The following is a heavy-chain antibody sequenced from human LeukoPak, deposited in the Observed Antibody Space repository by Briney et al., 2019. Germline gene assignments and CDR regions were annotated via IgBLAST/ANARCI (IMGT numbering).Heavy chain of an antibody. J-gene: IGHJ4*02. CDR3: ARSRARGWYYFDY. CDR1: GFTFSSYW. D-gene: IGHD6-19*01. Sequence: GGSLRLSCAASGFTFSSYWMSWVRQAPGKGLEWVANIKQDGSEKYYVDSVKGRFTISRDNAKNSLYLQMNSLRAEDTAVYYCARSRARGWYYFDYWGQGTLVTVSS. V-gene: IGHV3-7*01. CDR2: IKQDGSEK.